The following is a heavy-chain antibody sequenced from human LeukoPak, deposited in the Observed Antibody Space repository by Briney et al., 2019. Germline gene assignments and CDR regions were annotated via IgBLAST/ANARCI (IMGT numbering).Heavy chain of an antibody. J-gene: IGHJ4*02. V-gene: IGHV4-59*01. CDR1: GGSISSYY. D-gene: IGHD2-2*01. CDR3: ASTYCSSTSCYERN. Sequence: PSETLSLTCTVSGGSISSYYWSWIRQPPGKGLEWIGYIYYSGSTNYNPSLKSRVTISVDTSKNQFSLKLSSVTAADTAVYYCASTYCSSTSCYERNWGQGTLVTVSS. CDR2: IYYSGST.